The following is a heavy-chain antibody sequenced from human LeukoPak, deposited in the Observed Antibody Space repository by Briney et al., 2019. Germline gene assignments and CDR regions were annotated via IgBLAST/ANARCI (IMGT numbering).Heavy chain of an antibody. D-gene: IGHD4-17*01. Sequence: ASVKVSCKTSGYTFTHYYLHWVRQAPGPGLEWMGWINPNSGDTNYAQQFQGRVTMTRDTSFTTVYMEVSRLTSDDTAVYYCARVDYAFDYWGQGTLVTVSS. J-gene: IGHJ4*02. CDR3: ARVDYAFDY. V-gene: IGHV1-2*02. CDR1: GYTFTHYY. CDR2: INPNSGDT.